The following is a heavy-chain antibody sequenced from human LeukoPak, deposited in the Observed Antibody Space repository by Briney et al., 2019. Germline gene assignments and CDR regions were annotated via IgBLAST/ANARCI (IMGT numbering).Heavy chain of an antibody. CDR3: ARGRKELRGYSYGYNWFDP. Sequence: SETLSLTCAVYGGSFSGYYWSWIRQPPGKGLEWIGEINHSGSTNYNPSLKSRVTISVDTSKNQFSLKLSSVTAADTAVYYCARGRKELRGYSYGYNWFDPWGQGTLVTVSS. D-gene: IGHD5-18*01. CDR1: GGSFSGYY. V-gene: IGHV4-34*01. CDR2: INHSGST. J-gene: IGHJ5*02.